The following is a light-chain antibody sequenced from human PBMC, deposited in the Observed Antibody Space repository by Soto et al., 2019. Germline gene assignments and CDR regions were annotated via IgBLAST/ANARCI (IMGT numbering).Light chain of an antibody. Sequence: DIQMTQSTSSLSASVGDSVTITCRATEDISTFLAWFQQKPGKPPKSLIYAASRLQSGVPSRFSGSGSATDFTLAISSLQPEDFGTYYCQHYNGYPQTFGQGTRLEIK. CDR3: QHYNGYPQT. V-gene: IGKV1-16*01. CDR2: AAS. J-gene: IGKJ5*01. CDR1: EDISTF.